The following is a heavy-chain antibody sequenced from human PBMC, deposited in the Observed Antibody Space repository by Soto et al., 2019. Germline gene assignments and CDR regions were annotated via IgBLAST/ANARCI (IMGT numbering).Heavy chain of an antibody. V-gene: IGHV3-21*01. D-gene: IGHD2-15*01. CDR3: ARSDCSGGSCYSYYGMDV. CDR1: GFTFSSYS. Sequence: EVQLVESGGGLVKPGGSLRLSCAASGFTFSSYSMNWVRQAPGKGLEWVSSISSSSSYIYYADSVKGRFTISRDNAKNSLYLQMNSLGSEDTAVYYCARSDCSGGSCYSYYGMDVWGQGTTVTVSS. CDR2: ISSSSSYI. J-gene: IGHJ6*02.